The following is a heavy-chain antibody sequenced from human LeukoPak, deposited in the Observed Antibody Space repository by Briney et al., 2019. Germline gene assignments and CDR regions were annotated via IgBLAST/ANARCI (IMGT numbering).Heavy chain of an antibody. V-gene: IGHV1-2*02. J-gene: IGHJ4*02. CDR2: INPNTGGT. Sequence: GVSVKVSCKASGYSFTGYYIHWVRQAPGQGLEWMGWINPNTGGTTYPQRFQGRVTMTSDTSISTVYMELSSLRSDDTAVYYCARRGSYYDHWGQGTLVTVSS. CDR1: GYSFTGYY. D-gene: IGHD3-16*01. CDR3: ARRGSYYDH.